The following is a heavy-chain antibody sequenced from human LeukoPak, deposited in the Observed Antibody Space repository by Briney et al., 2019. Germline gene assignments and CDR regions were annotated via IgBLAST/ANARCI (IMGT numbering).Heavy chain of an antibody. CDR3: ARGRGGNDY. D-gene: IGHD2-15*01. V-gene: IGHV4-34*01. Sequence: SETLSLTCAVYGGSFSGYYWSWIRQPPGKGLEWIGEINHSGSTNYNPSLKSRVTISVDTSKNQLSLKLSSVTAADTAVYYCARGRGGNDYWGQGTLVTVSS. CDR1: GGSFSGYY. J-gene: IGHJ4*02. CDR2: INHSGST.